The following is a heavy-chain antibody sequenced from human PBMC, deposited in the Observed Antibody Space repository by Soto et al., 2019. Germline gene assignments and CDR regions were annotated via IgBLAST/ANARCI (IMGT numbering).Heavy chain of an antibody. D-gene: IGHD3-16*01. CDR3: ARGDMPSLIIDY. CDR2: IWYDGSNK. J-gene: IGHJ4*02. CDR1: GFTFSSYG. Sequence: QVQLVESGGGVVQPGRSLRLSCAASGFTFSSYGMHWVRQAPGKGLEWVAVIWYDGSNKYYADSVKGRFTISRDNSKSALYRQMNSLRAEDTAVYYCARGDMPSLIIDYWGQGTLVTVSS. V-gene: IGHV3-33*01.